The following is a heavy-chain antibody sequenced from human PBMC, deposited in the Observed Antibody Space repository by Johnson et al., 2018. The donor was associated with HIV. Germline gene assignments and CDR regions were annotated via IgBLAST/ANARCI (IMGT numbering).Heavy chain of an antibody. J-gene: IGHJ3*02. D-gene: IGHD3-22*01. CDR3: ARVWVRYYYDSSDGAFDI. V-gene: IGHV3-30-3*01. CDR1: GFTFSSYA. Sequence: QVQLVESGGGVVQPGRSLRLSFTASGFTFSSYAMHWVRQAPGKGLEWVAVISYDGSNKYYADSVKGRFTISRDNSKNTLYLQMNSLRAEDTAVYYCARVWVRYYYDSSDGAFDIWGQGTMVTVSS. CDR2: ISYDGSNK.